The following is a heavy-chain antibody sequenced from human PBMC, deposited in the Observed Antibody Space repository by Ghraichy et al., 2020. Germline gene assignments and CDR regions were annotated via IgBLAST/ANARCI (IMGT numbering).Heavy chain of an antibody. J-gene: IGHJ4*02. D-gene: IGHD6-6*01. CDR2: INHSGST. CDR1: GGSFSGYY. CDR3: ARGRKAARPGSGAPWGW. Sequence: SETLSLTCAVYGGSFSGYYWSWIRQPPGKGLEWIGEINHSGSTNYNPSLKSRVTISVDTSKNQFSLKLSSVTAADTAVYYCARGRKAARPGSGAPWGWWGQGTLVTVSS. V-gene: IGHV4-34*01.